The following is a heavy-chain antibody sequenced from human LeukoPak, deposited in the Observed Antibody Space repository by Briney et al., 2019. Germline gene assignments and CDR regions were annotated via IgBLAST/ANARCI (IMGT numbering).Heavy chain of an antibody. CDR2: IYYSGST. Sequence: TSETLSLTCTVSGGSISSSSYYWGWIRQPPGKGLEWIGSIYYSGSTYYNPSLKSRVTISVDTSKNQFSLKLSSVTAADTAVYYCSRGEDASKVGNYWGQGTLVTVSS. J-gene: IGHJ4*02. D-gene: IGHD7-27*01. V-gene: IGHV4-39*01. CDR1: GGSISSSSYY. CDR3: SRGEDASKVGNY.